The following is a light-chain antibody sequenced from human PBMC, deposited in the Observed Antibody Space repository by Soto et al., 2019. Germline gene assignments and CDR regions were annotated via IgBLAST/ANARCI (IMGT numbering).Light chain of an antibody. Sequence: DFQMTQSPSTLSASIGDRITISCRASQSISPWLAWYQQKPGKAPKLLINGASTFESGVPSRFSGSGSGTDFTLTISSLQPDDFATYYCQQYSVSVTFGQGTKVEFK. V-gene: IGKV1-5*01. CDR2: GAS. CDR3: QQYSVSVT. CDR1: QSISPW. J-gene: IGKJ1*01.